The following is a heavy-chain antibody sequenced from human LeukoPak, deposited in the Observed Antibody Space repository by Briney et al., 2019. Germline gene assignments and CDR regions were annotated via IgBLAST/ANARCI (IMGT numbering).Heavy chain of an antibody. Sequence: SETLSLTCTVSGGSISSYYWSWIRQPPGKGLEWIGYIYYSGSTNYNPSLKSRVTISVDTSKNQFSLKLSSVTAADTAVYYCARVVAGGFDYWGQGTLVTVSP. CDR3: ARVVAGGFDY. D-gene: IGHD5-12*01. CDR1: GGSISSYY. V-gene: IGHV4-59*01. J-gene: IGHJ4*02. CDR2: IYYSGST.